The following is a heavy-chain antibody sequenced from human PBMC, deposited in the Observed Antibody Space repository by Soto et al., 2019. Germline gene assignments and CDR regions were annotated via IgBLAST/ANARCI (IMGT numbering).Heavy chain of an antibody. V-gene: IGHV1-46*01. D-gene: IGHD1-7*01. CDR3: ARDQTGTLVWFDP. J-gene: IGHJ5*02. Sequence: GASVKVSCKASGYTFTSYYMHWVRQAPGQGLEWMGIINSSGGSTGYAQKFQGRVTMTRDTSTSTVYMELSSLRSEDTAVYYCARDQTGTLVWFDPWGQGTLVNVSS. CDR1: GYTFTSYY. CDR2: INSSGGST.